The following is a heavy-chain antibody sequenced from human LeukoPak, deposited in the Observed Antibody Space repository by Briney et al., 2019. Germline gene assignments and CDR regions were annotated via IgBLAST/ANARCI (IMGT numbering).Heavy chain of an antibody. CDR3: VRGGGY. CDR1: GFTFSSYW. CDR2: IKKDGSEK. V-gene: IGHV3-7*01. J-gene: IGHJ4*02. Sequence: GGPLRLSCAASGFTFSSYWMNWVRQAPGKGLEWVANIKKDGSEKYYVDSVKGRFTISRDNTKNSLYLQMNSLRVDDTAVYYCVRGGGYWGQGTLVTVSS. D-gene: IGHD3-16*01.